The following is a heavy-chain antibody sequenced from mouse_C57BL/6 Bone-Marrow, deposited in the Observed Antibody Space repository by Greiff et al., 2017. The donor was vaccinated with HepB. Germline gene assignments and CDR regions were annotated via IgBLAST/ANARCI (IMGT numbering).Heavy chain of an antibody. CDR2: IDPSDSYT. Sequence: QVQLQQPGAELVMPGASVKLSCKASGYTFTSYWIHWVKQRPGQGLEWIGEIDPSDSYTNYNQKFKGKSTLTVDKSSSTAYMQLSSLTSEDSAVYYCARGDYGSRYFDYWGQGTTLTVSS. CDR3: ARGDYGSRYFDY. CDR1: GYTFTSYW. V-gene: IGHV1-69*01. J-gene: IGHJ2*01. D-gene: IGHD1-1*01.